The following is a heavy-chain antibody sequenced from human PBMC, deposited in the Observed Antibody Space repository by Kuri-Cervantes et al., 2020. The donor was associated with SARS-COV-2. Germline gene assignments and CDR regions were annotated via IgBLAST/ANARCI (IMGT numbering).Heavy chain of an antibody. CDR1: DGSISSHY. V-gene: IGHV4-59*11. Sequence: GSLRLSCTVSDGSISSHYWSWIRQPPGKGLEWIGYIYYSGSTNYNPSLKSRVTMSVDTSKNQFSLKLSSVTAADTAVYYCARNSYDFWSGYGPANNWFDSWGQGTLVTVSS. D-gene: IGHD3-3*01. J-gene: IGHJ5*01. CDR3: ARNSYDFWSGYGPANNWFDS. CDR2: IYYSGST.